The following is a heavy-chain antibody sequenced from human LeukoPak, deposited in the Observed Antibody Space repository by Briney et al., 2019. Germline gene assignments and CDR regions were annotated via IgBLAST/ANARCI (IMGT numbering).Heavy chain of an antibody. CDR3: ARDRRCSSTSCYYFDY. Sequence: GGSLRLSCAASGVTLRNYAMTWIRQAPGKGLQWVSVISGDGESTYYADSVRGRFTISRDNAKNSLYLQMNSLRAEDTAVYYCARDRRCSSTSCYYFDYWGQGTLVTVSS. CDR2: ISGDGEST. D-gene: IGHD2-2*01. J-gene: IGHJ4*02. CDR1: GVTLRNYA. V-gene: IGHV3-23*01.